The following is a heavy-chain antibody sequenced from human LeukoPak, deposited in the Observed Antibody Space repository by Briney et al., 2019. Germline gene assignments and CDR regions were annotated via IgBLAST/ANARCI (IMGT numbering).Heavy chain of an antibody. Sequence: GGSLRLSCEASGFTFGSHAMYWVRQAPGKGLEWVAGIFGSGGSPHYADSVKGRFTISKDNSRNTVYLQINSLRAEDTAVYYCGKTTVGYSSGQKPAWPVDYWGQGTLVTVSS. CDR1: GFTFGSHA. J-gene: IGHJ4*02. V-gene: IGHV3-23*01. D-gene: IGHD5-18*01. CDR2: IFGSGGSP. CDR3: GKTTVGYSSGQKPAWPVDY.